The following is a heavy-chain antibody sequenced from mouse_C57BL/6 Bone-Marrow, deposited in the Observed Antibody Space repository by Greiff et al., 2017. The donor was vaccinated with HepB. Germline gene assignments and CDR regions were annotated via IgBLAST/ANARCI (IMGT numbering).Heavy chain of an antibody. D-gene: IGHD1-1*01. CDR1: GFTFSSYA. V-gene: IGHV5-4*01. CDR3: ARDGAGSSSYYYAMDY. J-gene: IGHJ4*01. CDR2: ISDGGSYT. Sequence: DVKLVESGGGLVKPGGSLKLSCAASGFTFSSYAMSWVRQTPEKRLEWVATISDGGSYTYYPDNVKGRFTISRDNAKNNLYLQMSHLKSEDTAMYYCARDGAGSSSYYYAMDYWGQGTSVTVSS.